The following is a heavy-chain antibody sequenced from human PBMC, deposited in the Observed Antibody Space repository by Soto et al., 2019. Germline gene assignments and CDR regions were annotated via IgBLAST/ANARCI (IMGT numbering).Heavy chain of an antibody. CDR2: LYYRGST. CDR1: GGSVSSRNS. CDR3: ARARAGDRIFGEVGRRGGIDV. D-gene: IGHD3-3*02. J-gene: IGHJ6*02. Sequence: SETLSLTCAVSGGSVSSRNSWSWVRQPPGKGLEWIGDLYYRGSTNYNPSLKRRVTISVDKSKNQFSLKLSSVTAADTAVYYCARARAGDRIFGEVGRRGGIDVWGQGTTVTVSS. V-gene: IGHV4-4*02.